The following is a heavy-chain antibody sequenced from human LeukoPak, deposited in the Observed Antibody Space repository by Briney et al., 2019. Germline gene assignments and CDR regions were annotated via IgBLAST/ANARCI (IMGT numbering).Heavy chain of an antibody. CDR2: INHSGST. J-gene: IGHJ4*02. CDR3: ARATLVYYDSRGYYQT. Sequence: KPSETLSLTCAVYGGSFSGYYWSWIRQPPGKGLEWIGEINHSGSTNYNPSLKSRVTISVDTSKNQFSLKLSSVTAADTAVYYCARATLVYYDSRGYYQTWGQGTLVTVSS. CDR1: GGSFSGYY. D-gene: IGHD3-22*01. V-gene: IGHV4-34*01.